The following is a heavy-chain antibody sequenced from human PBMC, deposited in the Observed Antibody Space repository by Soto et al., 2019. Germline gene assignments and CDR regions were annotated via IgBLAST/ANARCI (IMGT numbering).Heavy chain of an antibody. CDR3: ARENWGYSYDSANWFDP. J-gene: IGHJ5*02. Sequence: QVQLQESGPGLVKPSQTLSLTCTVSGGSISSGGYYWSWIRQHPGKGLEWIGYIYYSGSTYYNPSLKSRVTISVDTSKNQFSLKLSSVTAADTAVYYCARENWGYSYDSANWFDPWGQGTLVTVSS. D-gene: IGHD5-18*01. V-gene: IGHV4-31*03. CDR1: GGSISSGGYY. CDR2: IYYSGST.